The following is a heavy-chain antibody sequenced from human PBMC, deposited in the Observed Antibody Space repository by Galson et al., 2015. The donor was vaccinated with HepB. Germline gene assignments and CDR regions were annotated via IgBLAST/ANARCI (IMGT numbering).Heavy chain of an antibody. CDR1: GFTFSSYA. J-gene: IGHJ3*02. V-gene: IGHV3-30*04. CDR3: ATSAFDI. CDR2: ISYDGSNK. Sequence: SLRLSCAASGFTFSSYAMHWVRQAPGKGLEWVAVISYDGSNKYYADSVKGRFTISRDNSKNTLYLQMNSLRAEDTAVYYCATSAFDIWGQGTMVTVSS.